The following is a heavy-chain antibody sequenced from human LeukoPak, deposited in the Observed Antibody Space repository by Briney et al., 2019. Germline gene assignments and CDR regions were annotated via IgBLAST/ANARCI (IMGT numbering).Heavy chain of an antibody. CDR3: ATNDLRYNWNYGQGVDYYYYMDV. D-gene: IGHD1-7*01. J-gene: IGHJ6*03. V-gene: IGHV7-4-1*02. CDR1: GYTFTSYA. CDR2: INTNTGNP. Sequence: GASVKVSCKASGYTFTSYAMNWVRQAPGQGLEWMGWINTNTGNPTYAQGFTGRFVFSLDTSVSTAYLQISSLKAEDTAVYYCATNDLRYNWNYGQGVDYYYYMDVWGKGTTVTVSS.